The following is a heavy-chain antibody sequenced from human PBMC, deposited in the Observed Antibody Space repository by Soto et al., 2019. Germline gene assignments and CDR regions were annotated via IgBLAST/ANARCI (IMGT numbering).Heavy chain of an antibody. CDR2: IYDSGST. V-gene: IGHV4-31*03. CDR1: GGSISSGGYY. Sequence: QVQLQESGPGLVKPSQTLSLTCTVSGGSISSGGYYWSWIRQYSGKGLEWIGNIYDSGSTYYNPSLKSRVTISVDTSKNQFSLKLSSVTAADTAVYYCARGAVAFPGFWSGHYSFDSWGQGTLVTVSS. J-gene: IGHJ4*02. CDR3: ARGAVAFPGFWSGHYSFDS. D-gene: IGHD3-3*01.